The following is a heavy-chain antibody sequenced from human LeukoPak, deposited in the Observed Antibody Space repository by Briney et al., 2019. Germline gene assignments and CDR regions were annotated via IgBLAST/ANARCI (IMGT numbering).Heavy chain of an antibody. CDR2: ISYDGSNK. Sequence: GGSLRLSCAASGFTFSSYGMHWVRQAPGKGLEWVAVISYDGSNKYYADSVKGRFTISRDNSKNTLYLQMNSLRAEDTAVYYCARESGYKGLGFDYWGQGTLVTFSS. J-gene: IGHJ4*02. D-gene: IGHD5-12*01. CDR1: GFTFSSYG. V-gene: IGHV3-30*03. CDR3: ARESGYKGLGFDY.